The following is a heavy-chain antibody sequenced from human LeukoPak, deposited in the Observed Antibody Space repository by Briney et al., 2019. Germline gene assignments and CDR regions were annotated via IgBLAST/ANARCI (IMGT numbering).Heavy chain of an antibody. CDR2: ISSSGSTI. Sequence: GGSLRLSCAASGFTFSDYYMSWIRQAPGRGLEWVSCISSSGSTIYYADSVKGRFTISRDNAKNSLYLQMNSLRAEDTAVYYCASNAYDSSGRYYYYYGMDVWGQGTTVTVSS. CDR3: ASNAYDSSGRYYYYYGMDV. D-gene: IGHD3-22*01. V-gene: IGHV3-11*01. CDR1: GFTFSDYY. J-gene: IGHJ6*02.